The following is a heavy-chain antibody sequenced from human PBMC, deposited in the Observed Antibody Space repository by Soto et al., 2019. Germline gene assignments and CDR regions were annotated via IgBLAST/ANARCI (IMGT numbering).Heavy chain of an antibody. J-gene: IGHJ6*02. CDR2: INSDGSNT. CDR3: ATDGSYAQHV. CDR1: GFTFSSTW. Sequence: EEQVVESGGGLVQPGGSLRLSCAASGFTFSSTWMHWVRQAPGKGLVWVSHINSDGSNTTYADSVRGRFTISRDNAKNTVYLQMNSLRAEDTAVYYCATDGSYAQHVWGQGTTVTVSS. D-gene: IGHD3-16*01. V-gene: IGHV3-74*03.